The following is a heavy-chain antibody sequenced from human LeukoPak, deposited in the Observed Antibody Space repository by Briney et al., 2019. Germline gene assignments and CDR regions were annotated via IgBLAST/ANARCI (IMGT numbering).Heavy chain of an antibody. CDR2: ISWNSGSI. Sequence: GGSLRLSCTASGFTFYDYAMHWVRHAPGKGLEWVSGISWNSGSIDYAGSVRGRFTISRDNANNSLFLHMSSLSAEDTALYYCAKATGKYWTYFDNWGQGTLVTVSS. CDR1: GFTFYDYA. J-gene: IGHJ4*02. V-gene: IGHV3-9*01. CDR3: AKATGKYWTYFDN. D-gene: IGHD1-1*01.